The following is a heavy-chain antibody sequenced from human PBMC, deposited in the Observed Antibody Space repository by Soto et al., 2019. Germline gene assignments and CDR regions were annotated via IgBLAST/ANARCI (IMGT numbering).Heavy chain of an antibody. Sequence: SETLSLTCAVSGGSIISDGYSWSWIRQPPGKGLQWIGHIYEGGNTYYTPSLESRVAISTDKSKNQFSLRLSSVTAADTAVYYCVRRTPEDAFDIWGQGTMVTVSS. CDR3: VRRTPEDAFDI. V-gene: IGHV4-30-2*01. J-gene: IGHJ3*02. CDR1: GGSIISDGYS. CDR2: IYEGGNT.